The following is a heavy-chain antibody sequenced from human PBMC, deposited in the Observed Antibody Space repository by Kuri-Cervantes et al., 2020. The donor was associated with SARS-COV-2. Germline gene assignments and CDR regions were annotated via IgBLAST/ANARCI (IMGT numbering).Heavy chain of an antibody. V-gene: IGHV4-59*11. CDR2: VYSSGST. J-gene: IGHJ4*02. Sequence: SETLSLTCTVSGGSISSHYWSWIRQPPGKGLGWIGYVYSSGSTNYSASLKSRVTMSVDTSKNQFPLKLTSVTAADTAVYYCTRAGYDNSGYYYSFDFWGQGTLVTVSS. CDR1: GGSISSHY. CDR3: TRAGYDNSGYYYSFDF. D-gene: IGHD3-22*01.